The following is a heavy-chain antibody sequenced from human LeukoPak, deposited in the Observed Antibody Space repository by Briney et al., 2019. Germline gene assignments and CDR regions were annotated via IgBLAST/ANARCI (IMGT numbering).Heavy chain of an antibody. Sequence: GGFLRLSCAASGFTFSSYGMHWVRQAPGKGLAWVAFIRYDGSNKYYADSVKGRFTISRDNSKTTLYLQMNSLRAEDTAGYYCPKDQTAYDIWSGSTYNWLDPARRATLVTVCS. CDR1: GFTFSSYG. V-gene: IGHV3-30*02. J-gene: IGHJ5*02. D-gene: IGHD3-3*01. CDR3: PKDQTAYDIWSGSTYNWLDP. CDR2: IRYDGSNK.